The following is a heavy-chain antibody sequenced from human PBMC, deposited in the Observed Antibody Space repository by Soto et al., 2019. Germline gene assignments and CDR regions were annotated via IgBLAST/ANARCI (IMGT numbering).Heavy chain of an antibody. CDR2: INHSGST. V-gene: IGHV4-34*01. Sequence: AETLSLTCAVYGGSFCGYYWSWIRQPPGKGLEWIGEINHSGSTNYNPSLKGRVTISVDTSKNQFSLKLSSVTAADTAVYYCARGSRGVTIFGVVPFYFDYWGQGTLVTVSS. CDR3: ARGSRGVTIFGVVPFYFDY. CDR1: GGSFCGYY. D-gene: IGHD3-3*01. J-gene: IGHJ4*02.